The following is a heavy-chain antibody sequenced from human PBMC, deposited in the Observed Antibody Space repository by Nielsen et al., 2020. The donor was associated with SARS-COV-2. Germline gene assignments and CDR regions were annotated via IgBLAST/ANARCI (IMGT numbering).Heavy chain of an antibody. V-gene: IGHV4-34*01. D-gene: IGHD3-22*01. J-gene: IGHJ4*02. Sequence: SETLSLTCAVYGGSFSGYYWSWIRQPPGKGLEWIGEINHSGSTNYNPSLKSRVTISVDTSKNQFSLKLSSVTAADTAVYYCARTTDYYDSSGYYSDLGQGTLVTVSS. CDR1: GGSFSGYY. CDR3: ARTTDYYDSSGYYSD. CDR2: INHSGST.